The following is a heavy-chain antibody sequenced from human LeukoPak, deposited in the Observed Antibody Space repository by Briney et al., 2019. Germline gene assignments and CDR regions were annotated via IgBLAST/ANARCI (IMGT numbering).Heavy chain of an antibody. CDR1: GLTFSSYA. CDR3: ASHCSGGSCYF. Sequence: GRSLRPSCAASGLTFSSYAMSWVRQAPGKGREWVSAISGIVSSTYYANSVKGRFTISRDNPKNTLYLQVNSLRAEDTAVYYCASHCSGGSCYFWGQGTLVSVSS. V-gene: IGHV3-23*01. J-gene: IGHJ4*02. D-gene: IGHD2-15*01. CDR2: ISGIVSST.